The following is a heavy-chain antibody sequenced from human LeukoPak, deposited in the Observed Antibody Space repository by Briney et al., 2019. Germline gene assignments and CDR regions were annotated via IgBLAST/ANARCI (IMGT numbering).Heavy chain of an antibody. CDR1: GGSISNYY. J-gene: IGHJ6*03. CDR2: IYYSGST. D-gene: IGHD2-2*02. CDR3: ARGQCSSSSCYNYHYYMDV. Sequence: SETLSLTCTVSGGSISNYYWTWIRQPPGKGLEWIGHIYYSGSTNYNPSRKSRVTLPVDTSKNQFSLKLNSVTAADTAVYYCARGQCSSSSCYNYHYYMDVWGKGTTVTVSS. V-gene: IGHV4-59*01.